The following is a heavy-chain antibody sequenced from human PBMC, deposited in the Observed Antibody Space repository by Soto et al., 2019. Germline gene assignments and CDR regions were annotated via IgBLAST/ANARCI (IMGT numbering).Heavy chain of an antibody. CDR1: GFTFSSYG. CDR2: ISYDGSNK. D-gene: IGHD6-19*01. Sequence: LRLSCAASGFTFSSYGMHWVRQAPGKGLEWVAVISYDGSNKYYADSVKGRFTISRDNSKNTLYLQMNSLRAEDTAVYYCAKGGAVAVAVRGMDVWGQGTTVTVSS. V-gene: IGHV3-30*18. J-gene: IGHJ6*02. CDR3: AKGGAVAVAVRGMDV.